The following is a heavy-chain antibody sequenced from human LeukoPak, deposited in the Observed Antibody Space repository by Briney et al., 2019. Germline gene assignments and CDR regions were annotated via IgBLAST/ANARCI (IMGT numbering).Heavy chain of an antibody. V-gene: IGHV3-23*01. CDR1: GFTFSSYA. CDR2: ISGSGGST. D-gene: IGHD4-17*01. Sequence: GGSLRLSCAASGFTFSSYAMSWVRQAPGKGLEWVSAISGSGGSTYYADSVKGRFTISRDNSKNTLYLQMNSLRAEDTAVYYCAKDLGYSDPATYYYYYGMDVWGQGTTVTVSS. CDR3: AKDLGYSDPATYYYYYGMDV. J-gene: IGHJ6*02.